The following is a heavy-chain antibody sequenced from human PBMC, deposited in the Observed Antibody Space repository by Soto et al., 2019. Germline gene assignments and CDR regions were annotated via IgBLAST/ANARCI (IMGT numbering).Heavy chain of an antibody. CDR1: GYTFTSYY. CDR2: INPSGGST. Sequence: ASVKVSCKASGYTFTSYYMHWVRQAPGQGLEWMGIINPSGGSTSYAQKFQGRVTMTRDTSTSTVYMELSSLRSEDTAVYYCARDLQIAQRSIQLWLPFDYRAQRTLVTVSS. D-gene: IGHD5-18*01. CDR3: ARDLQIAQRSIQLWLPFDY. J-gene: IGHJ4*02. V-gene: IGHV1-46*01.